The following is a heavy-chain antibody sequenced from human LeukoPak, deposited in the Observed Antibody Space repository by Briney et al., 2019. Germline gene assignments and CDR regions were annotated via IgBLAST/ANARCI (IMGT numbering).Heavy chain of an antibody. CDR2: ISAYNGNT. D-gene: IGHD3-22*01. J-gene: IGHJ4*02. CDR3: ARDGEYYDSSGSYFDY. Sequence: GASVKVSCTASGYTFTSYGISWVRQAPGQGLEWMGWISAYNGNTNYAQKLQGRVTMTTDTSTSTAYMELRSLRSDDTAVYYCARDGEYYDSSGSYFDYWGQGTLVTVSS. V-gene: IGHV1-18*01. CDR1: GYTFTSYG.